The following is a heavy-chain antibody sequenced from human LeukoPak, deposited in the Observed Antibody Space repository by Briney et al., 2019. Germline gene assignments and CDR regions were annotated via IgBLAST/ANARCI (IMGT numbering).Heavy chain of an antibody. CDR2: INHSGYT. CDR1: GVSFNDYY. D-gene: IGHD4-17*01. Sequence: SETLSLTCAVSGVSFNDYYWSWVRQTPGKRLEWIGEINHSGYTNDSPSLKSRVTLSIDTSRKQFSLNLRSVTVADSGIYYCTRMTTGHDYWGQGTLVTVSS. CDR3: TRMTTGHDY. V-gene: IGHV4-34*01. J-gene: IGHJ4*02.